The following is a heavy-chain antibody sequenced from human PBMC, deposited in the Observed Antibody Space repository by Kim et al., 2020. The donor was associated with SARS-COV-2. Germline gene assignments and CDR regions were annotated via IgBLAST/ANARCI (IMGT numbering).Heavy chain of an antibody. V-gene: IGHV4-39*07. D-gene: IGHD5-18*01. Sequence: SETLSLTCTVSGGSISSSSYYWGWIRQPPGKGLEWIGSIYYSGSTYYNPSLKSRVTISVDTSKNQFSLKLSSVTAADTAVYYCARNTWIQPTRLALTEIDYWGQGTLVTVSS. J-gene: IGHJ4*02. CDR1: GGSISSSSYY. CDR3: ARNTWIQPTRLALTEIDY. CDR2: IYYSGST.